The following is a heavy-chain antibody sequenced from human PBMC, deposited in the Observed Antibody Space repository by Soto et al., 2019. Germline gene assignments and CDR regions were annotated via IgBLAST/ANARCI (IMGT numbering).Heavy chain of an antibody. CDR1: ACSISIGGYY. V-gene: IGHV4-31*03. D-gene: IGHD6-13*01. CDR2: IYYSGST. J-gene: IGHJ4*02. Sequence: PSETLSLTCTVSACSISIGGYYWSWIRQHPGKGLEWIGYIYYSGSTYYNPSLKSRVTISVDTSKNQFSLKLSSVTAADTAVYYCARSLGVAAAGRLDCWGQGTLVTVSS. CDR3: ARSLGVAAAGRLDC.